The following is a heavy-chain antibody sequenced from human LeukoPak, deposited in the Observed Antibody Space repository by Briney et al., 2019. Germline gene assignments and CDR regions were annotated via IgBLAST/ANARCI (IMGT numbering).Heavy chain of an antibody. V-gene: IGHV4-31*03. CDR3: SRSLSNHGGFDY. CDR2: IYYSGTT. CDR1: SRFLLRGDYL. Sequence: KASETVSLTCSVCSRFLLRGDYLCRRIRQHPGKGLEWFGCIYYSGTTYYNPSLKSRLTISVDSSKNQFSLELKSVKGADTGVYFFSRSLSNHGGFDYWGQGTLVTVSS. J-gene: IGHJ4*02. D-gene: IGHD1-14*01.